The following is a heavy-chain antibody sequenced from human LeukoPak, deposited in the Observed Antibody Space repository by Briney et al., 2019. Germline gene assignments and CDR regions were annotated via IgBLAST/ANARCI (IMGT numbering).Heavy chain of an antibody. CDR2: IRSKANSYAT. CDR1: GFTFSGSA. Sequence: PGGSLRLSCAASGFTFSGSAMHWVRQASGQGLEWVGRIRSKANSYATAYAASVKGRFTISRDDSKNTAYLQMNSLKTEDTAVYYCTRLFGDFWSGYPPYFDYWGQGTLVTVSS. V-gene: IGHV3-73*01. D-gene: IGHD3-3*01. CDR3: TRLFGDFWSGYPPYFDY. J-gene: IGHJ4*02.